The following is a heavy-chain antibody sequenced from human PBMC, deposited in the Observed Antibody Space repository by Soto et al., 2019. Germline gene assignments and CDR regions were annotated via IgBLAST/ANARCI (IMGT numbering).Heavy chain of an antibody. CDR2: TYYRSKWYN. CDR1: GDSVSRNTVA. Sequence: PSQTLSLTCAISGDSVSRNTVAWNWIRQSPSRGLEWLGRTYYRSKWYNDYAVSVKSRITINADTSKNQFSLQLNSVTPEDTAVYYCARDSPGYGDYVLFDYWGQGTLVTVS. CDR3: ARDSPGYGDYVLFDY. D-gene: IGHD4-17*01. V-gene: IGHV6-1*01. J-gene: IGHJ4*02.